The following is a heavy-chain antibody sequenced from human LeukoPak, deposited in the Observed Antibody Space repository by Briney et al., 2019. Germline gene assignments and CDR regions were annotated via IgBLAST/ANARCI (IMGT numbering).Heavy chain of an antibody. J-gene: IGHJ4*02. V-gene: IGHV3-49*03. CDR2: IRSKAHGGTT. CDR1: GFTFGDYA. CDR3: TRAGRYCSGGSCYSFY. Sequence: GGSLRLSCTASGFTFGDYAMSWFRQAPGEGLEWVGLIRSKAHGGTTEYAASVKGRFTISRDDSKSIAYLQMDSLKTEDTAVYYCTRAGRYCSGGSCYSFYWGQGTLVTVSS. D-gene: IGHD2-15*01.